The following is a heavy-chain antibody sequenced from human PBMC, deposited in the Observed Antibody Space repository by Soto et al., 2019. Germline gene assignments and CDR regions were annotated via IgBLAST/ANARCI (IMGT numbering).Heavy chain of an antibody. Sequence: PGGSLRLCCAASGFTFSSDGMHWVRQAPGKGLEWVAVISYDGSNKYYADSVKGRFTISRDNSKNTLYLQMNSLRAEDTAVYYCASGRVRGVIITPLDYWGQGTLVTVSS. CDR3: ASGRVRGVIITPLDY. V-gene: IGHV3-30*03. D-gene: IGHD3-10*01. CDR1: GFTFSSDG. J-gene: IGHJ4*02. CDR2: ISYDGSNK.